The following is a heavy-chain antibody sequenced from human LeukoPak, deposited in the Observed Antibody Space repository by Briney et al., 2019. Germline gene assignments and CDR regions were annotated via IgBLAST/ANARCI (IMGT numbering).Heavy chain of an antibody. CDR2: ITTYNGNT. CDR1: GYTFTTYG. D-gene: IGHD3-3*01. J-gene: IGHJ4*02. Sequence: GASVKVSCKASGYTFTTYGVSWVRQAPGQGLEWLGWITTYNGNTKYAQKFQGRVTMTTDTSTSTAYMELRSLTSDDTAVYYCARSSDFWSGYYMGYFDYWGQGTLVTVSS. CDR3: ARSSDFWSGYYMGYFDY. V-gene: IGHV1-18*01.